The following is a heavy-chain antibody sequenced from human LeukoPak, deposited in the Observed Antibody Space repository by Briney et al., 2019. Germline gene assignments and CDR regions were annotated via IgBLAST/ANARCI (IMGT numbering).Heavy chain of an antibody. CDR3: ARETGYSSGWYKFFDY. Sequence: PSETLSLTCAVYGGSFSGYYWSWIRQPPGKGLEWIGEINHSGSTNYNPSLKSRVTISVDTSKNQFSLKLSSVTAADTAVYYCARETGYSSGWYKFFDYWGQGTLVTVSS. J-gene: IGHJ4*02. V-gene: IGHV4-34*01. CDR2: INHSGST. CDR1: GGSFSGYY. D-gene: IGHD6-19*01.